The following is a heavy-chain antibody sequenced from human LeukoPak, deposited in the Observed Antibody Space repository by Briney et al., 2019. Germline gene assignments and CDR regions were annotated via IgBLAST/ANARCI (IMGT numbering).Heavy chain of an antibody. Sequence: SAKVSCKASGGTFSSYAISWVRQAPGQGLEWMGGIIPIFGTANYAQKFQGRVTITADKSTSTAYMELSSLRSEDTAVYYCARVPEGAVKGYYYYMDVWGKGTTVTVSS. CDR3: ARVPEGAVKGYYYYMDV. CDR2: IIPIFGTA. D-gene: IGHD4-11*01. CDR1: GGTFSSYA. V-gene: IGHV1-69*06. J-gene: IGHJ6*03.